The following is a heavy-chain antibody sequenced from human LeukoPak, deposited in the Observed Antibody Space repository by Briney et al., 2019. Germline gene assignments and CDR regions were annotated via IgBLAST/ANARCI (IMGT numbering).Heavy chain of an antibody. CDR1: GDSINSLDL. CDR2: MYLSGTT. V-gene: IGHV4-4*02. Sequence: PSGTLSLTCTVSGDSINSLDLWSWVRQPPGRGLEWIGEMYLSGTTHSNPSVKSRVTISIDKSKNQFFLNLSSVTAADTAVYYCAGLVGRYSSGLYYYYFDYWGQGTLVTVSS. J-gene: IGHJ4*02. D-gene: IGHD3-22*01. CDR3: AGLVGRYSSGLYYYYFDY.